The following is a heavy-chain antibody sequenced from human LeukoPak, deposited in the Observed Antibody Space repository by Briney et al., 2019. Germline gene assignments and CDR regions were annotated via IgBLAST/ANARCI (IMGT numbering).Heavy chain of an antibody. D-gene: IGHD2-2*01. CDR3: AKDLEPAAISYYYYMDV. Sequence: GGSLRLSCAASGFTFSSYGMHWVRQAPGKGLEWGAFIRYDGSNKYYADSVKGRFTISRDNSKNTLYLQMNSLRAEDTAVYYCAKDLEPAAISYYYYMDVWGKGTTVTVSS. CDR2: IRYDGSNK. CDR1: GFTFSSYG. V-gene: IGHV3-30*02. J-gene: IGHJ6*03.